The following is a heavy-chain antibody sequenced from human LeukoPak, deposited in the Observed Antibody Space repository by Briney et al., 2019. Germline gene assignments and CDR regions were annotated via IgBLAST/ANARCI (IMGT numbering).Heavy chain of an antibody. J-gene: IGHJ4*02. Sequence: GGSLRLSCAASGFAFSRYAMAWVRQAPGKGLEGVSLLSGSGGSTYYADSVKGRFTISRDSSKNTLYLQMNSLRAEDTAVYDCGKTNLLVDSSGFDYWGQGTLVTVSS. CDR2: LSGSGGST. CDR3: GKTNLLVDSSGFDY. CDR1: GFAFSRYA. V-gene: IGHV3-23*01. D-gene: IGHD2-15*01.